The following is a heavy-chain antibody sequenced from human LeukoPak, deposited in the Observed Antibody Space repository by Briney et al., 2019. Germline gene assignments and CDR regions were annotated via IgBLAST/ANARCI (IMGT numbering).Heavy chain of an antibody. CDR2: IRSKANSYAT. CDR3: TRLSEGARDFDY. Sequence: GGSLRLSCAASGFTFSGSAMHWVRQASGKGLEWVGRIRSKANSYATAYAASVKGRFTISRDDSKNTAYLQMNSLKTEDTAVYYCTRLSEGARDFDYWGQGTLVTVSS. CDR1: GFTFSGSA. V-gene: IGHV3-73*01. J-gene: IGHJ4*02. D-gene: IGHD1-26*01.